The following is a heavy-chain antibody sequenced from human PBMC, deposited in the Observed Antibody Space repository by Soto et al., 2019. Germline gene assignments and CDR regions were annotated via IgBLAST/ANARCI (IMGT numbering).Heavy chain of an antibody. V-gene: IGHV4-30-2*01. CDR2: IYHSGST. Sequence: QLQLQESGSGLVKPSQTLSLTCAVSGGSISSGGYSWSWIRQPPGKGLEWIGYIYHSGSTYYNPSLKSRVTISVDRSKNQFSLKLSSVTAADTAVYYCSRAGGLGAVAVDYWGQGTLVTVSS. D-gene: IGHD6-19*01. CDR1: GGSISSGGYS. J-gene: IGHJ4*02. CDR3: SRAGGLGAVAVDY.